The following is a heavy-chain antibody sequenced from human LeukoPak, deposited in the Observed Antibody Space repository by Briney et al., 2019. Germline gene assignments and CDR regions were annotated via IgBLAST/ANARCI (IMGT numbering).Heavy chain of an antibody. D-gene: IGHD3-3*01. CDR2: INYSGST. CDR3: ARRPFGVGWFDP. J-gene: IGHJ5*02. CDR1: GGFISSDNYY. V-gene: IGHV4-39*01. Sequence: TPSETLSLTCTVSGGFISSDNYYWGWIRQPPGKGLELIGSINYSGSTYYNPSLRSRVTIFVDTSKIQFSLRLNSVTAADTAVYYCARRPFGVGWFDPWGQGALVTVSS.